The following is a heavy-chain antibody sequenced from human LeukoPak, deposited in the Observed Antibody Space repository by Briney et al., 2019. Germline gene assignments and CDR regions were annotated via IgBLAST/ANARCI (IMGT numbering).Heavy chain of an antibody. D-gene: IGHD2-15*01. J-gene: IGHJ4*02. CDR1: GYTFTSYG. Sequence: EASVKVSCKASGYTFTSYGISWVRQAPGQGLEWMGWISAYNGNTNYAQKLQGRVTMTTDTSTSTAYMELRSLRSDDTAVYYCARRGRGYCSGGSCYDTEDYFDYWGQGTLVTVSS. CDR3: ARRGRGYCSGGSCYDTEDYFDY. CDR2: ISAYNGNT. V-gene: IGHV1-18*01.